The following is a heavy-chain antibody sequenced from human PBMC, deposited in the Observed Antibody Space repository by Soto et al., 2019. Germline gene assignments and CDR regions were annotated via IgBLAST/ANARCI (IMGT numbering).Heavy chain of an antibody. V-gene: IGHV6-1*01. CDR2: TYYRSKWYN. CDR3: ARDFCGGSCYGPPYYYYGMDV. CDR1: GGSVSRNSAA. D-gene: IGHD2-15*01. Sequence: SQTLSVTCAISGGSVSRNSAAWNWIRKSPSRGLEWLGRTYYRSKWYNDYAVSVKSRTTINPDTSKNQFSLQLNSVTPEDTAVYYCARDFCGGSCYGPPYYYYGMDVWGQGTTVTVSS. J-gene: IGHJ6*02.